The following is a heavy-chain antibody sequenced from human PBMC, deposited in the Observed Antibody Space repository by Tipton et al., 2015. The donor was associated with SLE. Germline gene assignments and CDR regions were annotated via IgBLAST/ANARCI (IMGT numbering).Heavy chain of an antibody. Sequence: TLSLTCAVYGGSFSGYYCSWIRQPPGKGLEWIGEINHSGGTNYNPSLKSRVTISVDTSKNQFSLKLSSVTAADTAVYYCARGRAEYYDSSVGEYYFDYWGQGTLVTVSS. CDR3: ARGRAEYYDSSVGEYYFDY. D-gene: IGHD3-22*01. CDR1: GGSFSGYY. CDR2: INHSGGT. V-gene: IGHV4-34*01. J-gene: IGHJ4*02.